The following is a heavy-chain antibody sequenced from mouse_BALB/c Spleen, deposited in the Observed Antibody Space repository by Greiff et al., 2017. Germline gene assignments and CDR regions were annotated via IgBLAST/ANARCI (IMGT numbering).Heavy chain of an antibody. D-gene: IGHD1-1*01. Sequence: EVQVVESGGGLVKPGGSLKLSCAASGFTFSSYTMSWVRQTPEKRLEWVATISSGGGNTYYPDSVKGRFTISRDNAKNNLYLQMSSLRSEDTALYYCARYNYGSSQYYFDYWGQGTTLTVSS. CDR3: ARYNYGSSQYYFDY. CDR1: GFTFSSYT. CDR2: ISSGGGNT. J-gene: IGHJ2*01. V-gene: IGHV5-9*03.